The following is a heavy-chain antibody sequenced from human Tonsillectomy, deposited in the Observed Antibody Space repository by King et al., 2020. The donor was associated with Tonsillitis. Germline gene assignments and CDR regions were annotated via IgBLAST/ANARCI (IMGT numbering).Heavy chain of an antibody. CDR2: INWNGAST. D-gene: IGHD4-17*01. J-gene: IGHJ2*01. CDR1: GFIFEDYG. V-gene: IGHV3-20*04. CDR3: ARRASAVTWWYFDL. Sequence: QLVQSGGGVVRPGGSLRLSCAASGFIFEDYGLSWVRQAPGKGLEWLSGINWNGASTGSADSVKGRFTISRDNAKNSLYLHMNSLRAEDTALYYCARRASAVTWWYFDLWGRGTLVTVSS.